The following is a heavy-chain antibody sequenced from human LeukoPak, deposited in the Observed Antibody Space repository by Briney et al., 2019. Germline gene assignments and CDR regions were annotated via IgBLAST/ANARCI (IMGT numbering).Heavy chain of an antibody. CDR3: ARGPLYSTSSGGWFDP. V-gene: IGHV3-53*01. CDR2: IYSGGST. D-gene: IGHD6-6*01. CDR1: GFTFSSNY. J-gene: IGHJ5*02. Sequence: PGGSLRLSCAASGFTFSSNYMNWVRQAPGKGLEWVSIIYSGGSTYYADSVKGRFTVSRDNSKNTLYLQLNSLRAEDTAVYYCARGPLYSTSSGGWFDPWGQGTLVTVSS.